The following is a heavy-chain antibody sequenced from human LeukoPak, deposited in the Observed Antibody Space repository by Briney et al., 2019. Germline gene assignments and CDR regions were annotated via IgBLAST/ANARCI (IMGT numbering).Heavy chain of an antibody. D-gene: IGHD2-15*01. CDR3: ARDRGYCSGGSCMHGMDV. Sequence: ASVKVSCKASGYTFTGYYMHWVRQAPGQGLEWMGWINPNSGGTNYAQKFQGWVTMTRDTSISTAYMELSRLRSDETAVYYCARDRGYCSGGSCMHGMDVWGKGTTVTVSS. CDR1: GYTFTGYY. J-gene: IGHJ6*04. CDR2: INPNSGGT. V-gene: IGHV1-2*04.